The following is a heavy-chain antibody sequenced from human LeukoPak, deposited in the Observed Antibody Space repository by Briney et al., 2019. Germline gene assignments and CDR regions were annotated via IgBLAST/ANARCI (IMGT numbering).Heavy chain of an antibody. J-gene: IGHJ4*02. CDR3: ARGHGDYLYYFDY. D-gene: IGHD4-17*01. Sequence: KPSETLSLTCSVSGYSISFGYWCWIRQPPGKGLEWIGSIYHSGSTYYNPSLKSRVTISVDTSNNQFSLKLNSMTAADTAVYYCARGHGDYLYYFDYWGQGTLVTVSS. V-gene: IGHV4-38-2*02. CDR2: IYHSGST. CDR1: GYSISFGY.